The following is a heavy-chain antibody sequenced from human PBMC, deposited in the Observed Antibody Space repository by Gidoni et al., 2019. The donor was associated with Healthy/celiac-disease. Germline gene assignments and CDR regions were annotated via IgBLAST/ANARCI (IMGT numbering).Heavy chain of an antibody. V-gene: IGHV1-8*01. CDR1: GYTFTSYD. J-gene: IGHJ4*02. CDR2: LTPNSGNT. Sequence: QDQLVQSGAEVQKPGASVTVSCKASGYTFTSYDINWVRQATGQGLEWMGWLTPNSGNTGYARKFQGRVTMTRNTSISTAYMELSSLRSEDTAVYYGARDEGDGYNLGYWGQGTLVTVSS. D-gene: IGHD5-12*01. CDR3: ARDEGDGYNLGY.